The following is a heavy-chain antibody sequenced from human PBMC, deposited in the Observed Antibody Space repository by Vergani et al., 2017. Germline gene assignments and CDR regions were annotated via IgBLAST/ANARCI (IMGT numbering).Heavy chain of an antibody. CDR3: ARFHYDVFTVSASYFDY. V-gene: IGHV4-38-2*02. Sequence: QVQLQQSGPGLVKPSETLSLTWSVSGYSISSGYYWGWVRQSPGKGLEWIASIYHTGSTYYNPSLESRVTISVDTSKNQFSLNVTSVSAADTAVYYCARFHYDVFTVSASYFDYWGQGTLVTVSS. CDR2: IYHTGST. D-gene: IGHD3-9*01. CDR1: GYSISSGYY. J-gene: IGHJ4*02.